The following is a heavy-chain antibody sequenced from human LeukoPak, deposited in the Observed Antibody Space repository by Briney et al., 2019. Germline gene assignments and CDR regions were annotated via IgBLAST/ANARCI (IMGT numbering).Heavy chain of an antibody. CDR3: ARDIGRSGASCYSGCPFDC. Sequence: GASVKVSCKASGGTFNNYAISWVRQAPGQGLECVGRITPILNTANYEQKFQGRVTFSADTSTTTAYMELSSLRSEDTAVYYCARDIGRSGASCYSGCPFDCWGQGTLVTVSS. CDR1: GGTFNNYA. D-gene: IGHD2-15*01. CDR2: ITPILNTA. J-gene: IGHJ4*02. V-gene: IGHV1-69*04.